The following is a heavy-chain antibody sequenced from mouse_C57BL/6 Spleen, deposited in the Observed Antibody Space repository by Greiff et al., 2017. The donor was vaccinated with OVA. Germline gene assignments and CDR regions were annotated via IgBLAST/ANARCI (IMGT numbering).Heavy chain of an antibody. V-gene: IGHV1-62-2*01. CDR3: ARHGGIYYDYDRNYFDY. Sequence: VQLQQSGAELVKPGASVKLSCKASGYTFTEYTIHWVKQRSGQGLEWIGWFYPGSGSIKYNEKFKDKATLTADKSSSTVYMELSRLTSEDSAVYFWARHGGIYYDYDRNYFDYWGQGTTLTVSS. CDR2: FYPGSGSI. D-gene: IGHD2-4*01. CDR1: GYTFTEYT. J-gene: IGHJ2*01.